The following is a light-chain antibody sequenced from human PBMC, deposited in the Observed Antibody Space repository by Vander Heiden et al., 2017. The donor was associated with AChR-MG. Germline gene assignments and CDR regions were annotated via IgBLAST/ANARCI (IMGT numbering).Light chain of an antibody. CDR1: QSLLHGDGTTY. V-gene: IGKV2-24*01. Sequence: DVVLTQTPLSSPVTLGQPASISCRSSQSLLHGDGTTYLSWYHQRPGQPPRLLFYKISLRVSGVPHRIGGFGAGTDFTLTFDRVEAEDVGVYYCRQSKLFPHTFGQGTRLE. CDR3: RQSKLFPHT. J-gene: IGKJ5*01. CDR2: KIS.